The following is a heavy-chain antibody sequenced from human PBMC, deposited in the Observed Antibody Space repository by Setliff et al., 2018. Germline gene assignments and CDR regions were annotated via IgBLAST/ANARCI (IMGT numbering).Heavy chain of an antibody. D-gene: IGHD1-26*01. CDR3: TRAYSGSHDY. CDR1: GGSISSPNW. V-gene: IGHV4-4*02. Sequence: SETLSLTCAVSGGSISSPNWWNWVRQPPGKGLEWIGEIYHSGTTNYNPPLKSRVTMSVDKSRNQFSLRWTSVTAADTAIYYCTRAYSGSHDYWGQGTLVTVSS. J-gene: IGHJ4*02. CDR2: IYHSGTT.